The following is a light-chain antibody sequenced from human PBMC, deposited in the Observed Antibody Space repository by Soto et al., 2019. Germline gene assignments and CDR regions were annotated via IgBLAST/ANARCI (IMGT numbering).Light chain of an antibody. CDR2: EVI. Sequence: QSVLAQPASVSGSPGQSITISCTGSSSDVGTYNYVSWYQQHPGKAPKLMLFEVINRPSGISNRFSGSKSGNTASLTISGLQSEDEAVYYCSSHTNGNTAVVFGGGTKVTVL. J-gene: IGLJ2*01. CDR3: SSHTNGNTAVV. CDR1: SSDVGTYNY. V-gene: IGLV2-14*01.